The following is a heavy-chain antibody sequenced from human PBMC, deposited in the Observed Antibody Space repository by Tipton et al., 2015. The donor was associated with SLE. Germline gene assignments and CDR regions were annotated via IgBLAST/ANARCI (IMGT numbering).Heavy chain of an antibody. D-gene: IGHD3-22*01. CDR1: GFTFSGYD. V-gene: IGHV3-13*01. CDR3: AKDSITMIVVVILDY. Sequence: GSLRLSCAASGFTFSGYDMHWVRQATGRRLEWVSGIGTAGDTYYRGSVEGRFTISRENAKNTLYLQMNSLRAEDTAVYYCAKDSITMIVVVILDYWGQGTLVTVSS. CDR2: IGTAGDT. J-gene: IGHJ4*02.